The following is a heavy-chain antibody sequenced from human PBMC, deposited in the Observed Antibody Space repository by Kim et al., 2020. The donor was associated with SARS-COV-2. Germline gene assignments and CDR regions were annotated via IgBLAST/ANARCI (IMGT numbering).Heavy chain of an antibody. CDR3: ATGPRWDTAMIFDY. CDR2: ISWNSGSI. D-gene: IGHD5-18*01. Sequence: GGSLRLSCAASGFTFDDYSMHWVRQAPGKGLEWVSGISWNSGSIGYAYSVKGRFTISRDNAKNSLYLQMNSLRAEDTAVYYCATGPRWDTAMIFDYWGQGTLVTVSS. J-gene: IGHJ4*02. V-gene: IGHV3-9*01. CDR1: GFTFDDYS.